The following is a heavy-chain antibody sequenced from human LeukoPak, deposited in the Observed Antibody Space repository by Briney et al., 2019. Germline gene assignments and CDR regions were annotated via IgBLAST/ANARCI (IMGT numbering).Heavy chain of an antibody. V-gene: IGHV3-53*01. CDR2: IYSGGST. J-gene: IGHJ4*02. CDR3: ARDLDNSFDY. CDR1: GFTVSSDY. Sequence: GGSVRLSCAASGFTVSSDYMSWVRQAPGKGLEWVSVIYSGGSTYYADSVKGRFTISRDNSKNTLYLQMNSLRAEDTAVYYCARDLDNSFDYWGQGTLVTVSS.